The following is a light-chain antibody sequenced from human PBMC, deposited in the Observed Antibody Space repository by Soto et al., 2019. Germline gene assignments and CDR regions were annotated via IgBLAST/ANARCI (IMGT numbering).Light chain of an antibody. V-gene: IGKV3-20*01. Sequence: ESVLTQSPGTLSLSPGERATLSCRASQSVSSNSLAWYQQKPGQAPRLLIYGASSRATGTPDRFSGSGSGTDFTLPISRLEPADFAVYSCQQFGGSPPAWTFGQGTKVEI. CDR3: QQFGGSPPAWT. CDR2: GAS. CDR1: QSVSSNS. J-gene: IGKJ1*01.